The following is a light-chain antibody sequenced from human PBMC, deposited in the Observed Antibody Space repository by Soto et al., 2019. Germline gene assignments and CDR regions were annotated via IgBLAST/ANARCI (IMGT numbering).Light chain of an antibody. Sequence: DIQMTQSPSTLSGSVGDRVTITCRASQTISSWLAWYQQKPGKAPKLLIYAASNFQSGVPSRFSGSGSGTHFTLTISSLQPDDFATYYCQQYNSYSFGQGTKV. CDR1: QTISSW. J-gene: IGKJ1*01. CDR3: QQYNSYS. CDR2: AAS. V-gene: IGKV1-5*01.